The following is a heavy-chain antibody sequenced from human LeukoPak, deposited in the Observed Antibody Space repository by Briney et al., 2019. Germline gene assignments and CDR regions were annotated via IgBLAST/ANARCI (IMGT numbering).Heavy chain of an antibody. V-gene: IGHV4-30-2*01. CDR1: GGSISSGGYS. D-gene: IGHD3-3*01. CDR2: IYHSGST. J-gene: IGHJ4*02. CDR3: AREVVAYYDFWSGYSGYFDY. Sequence: PSQTLSLTCAVSGGSISSGGYSWSWLRQPPGTGLEWIGYIYHSGSTYYNPSLKSRVTISVDRSKNQFSLKLSSVTAADTAVYYCAREVVAYYDFWSGYSGYFDYWGQGTLVTVSS.